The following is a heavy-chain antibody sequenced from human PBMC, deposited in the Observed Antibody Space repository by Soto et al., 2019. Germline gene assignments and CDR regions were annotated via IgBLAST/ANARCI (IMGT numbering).Heavy chain of an antibody. CDR2: IYSGGST. V-gene: IGHV3-66*01. CDR1: GFTVSSNY. J-gene: IGHJ4*02. Sequence: EVQLVESGGGLVQPGGSLRLSCAASGFTVSSNYMSWVRQAPGKGLEGVSVIYSGGSTYYADSVKGRFTISRDNSKNTLYLQMNSLRAEDTAVYYCARDRGGSPIADWGQGTLVTVSS. D-gene: IGHD3-16*01. CDR3: ARDRGGSPIAD.